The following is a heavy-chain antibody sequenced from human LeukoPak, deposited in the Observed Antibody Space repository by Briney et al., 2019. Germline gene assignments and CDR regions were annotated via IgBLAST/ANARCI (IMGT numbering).Heavy chain of an antibody. V-gene: IGHV3-48*01. CDR1: GFTFSSYS. J-gene: IGHJ4*02. Sequence: GGSLRLSCAASGFTFSSYSMNWVRQAPGKGLEWVSYISSSSSTIYYADSVKGRFTISRDSAKNSLYLQMNSLRAEDTAVYYCAKDRGYGGGSEGGYFDYWGQGTLVTVSS. D-gene: IGHD3-10*01. CDR3: AKDRGYGGGSEGGYFDY. CDR2: ISSSSSTI.